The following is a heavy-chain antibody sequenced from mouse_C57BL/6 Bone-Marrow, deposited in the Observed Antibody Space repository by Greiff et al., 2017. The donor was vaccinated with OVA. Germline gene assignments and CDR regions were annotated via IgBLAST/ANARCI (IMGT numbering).Heavy chain of an antibody. CDR2: RRNKANDYTT. Sequence: EVKVVESGGGLVQSGRSLRLSCATSGFTFSDFYMEWVRQAPGKGLEWIAARRNKANDYTTEYSASVKGRFIVSRDTSQSIRYLQMNALRAEDTAIYYCARDEYYGSYAMDYWGQGTSVTVSS. J-gene: IGHJ4*01. CDR1: GFTFSDFY. D-gene: IGHD1-1*01. CDR3: ARDEYYGSYAMDY. V-gene: IGHV7-1*01.